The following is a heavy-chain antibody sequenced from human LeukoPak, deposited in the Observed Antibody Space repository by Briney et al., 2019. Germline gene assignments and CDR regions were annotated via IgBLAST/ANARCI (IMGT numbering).Heavy chain of an antibody. CDR1: GGSFSGYY. V-gene: IGHV4-34*01. Sequence: SETLSLTCAVYGGSFSGYYWSWIRQPPGKGLEWIGSIYYSGSTYYNPSLKSRVTISVDTSKNQFSLKLSSVTAADTAVYYCARNYYDSSGSPFDYWGQGTLVTVSS. CDR2: IYYSGST. CDR3: ARNYYDSSGSPFDY. D-gene: IGHD3-22*01. J-gene: IGHJ4*02.